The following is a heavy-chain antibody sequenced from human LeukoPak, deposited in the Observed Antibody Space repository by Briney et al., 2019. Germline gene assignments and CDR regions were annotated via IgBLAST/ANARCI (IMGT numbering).Heavy chain of an antibody. CDR3: ARTPPRVAAPFDY. J-gene: IGHJ4*02. D-gene: IGHD6-6*01. CDR2: IYTSGST. CDR1: GGSISSGSYY. Sequence: SQTLSLTCTVSGGSISSGSYYWSWIRQPAGKGLEWIGRIYTSGSTNYNPSLKSRVTISVDTSKNQFSLKLSSVTAADTAVYYCARTPPRVAAPFDYWGQGTLVTVSS. V-gene: IGHV4-61*02.